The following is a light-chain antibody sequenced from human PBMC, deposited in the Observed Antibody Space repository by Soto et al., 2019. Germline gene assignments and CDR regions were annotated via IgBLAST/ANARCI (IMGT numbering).Light chain of an antibody. J-gene: IGLJ1*01. CDR1: SSDVGRYNY. V-gene: IGLV2-14*01. Sequence: QSELTRPASVSGSPGQSIALACTGTSSDVGRYNYVSWYQQHPGKAPKLMIYEVSNRPSGVSDRFSGSKSGNTASLTISGLQAEDEADYYCSSYTSSTTYVFGTGTKVTV. CDR2: EVS. CDR3: SSYTSSTTYV.